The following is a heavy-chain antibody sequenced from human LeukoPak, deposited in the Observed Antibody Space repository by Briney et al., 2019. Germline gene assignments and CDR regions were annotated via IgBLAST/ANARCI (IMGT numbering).Heavy chain of an antibody. J-gene: IGHJ4*02. D-gene: IGHD1-26*01. CDR1: GGSISSGSYS. V-gene: IGHV4-30-2*01. CDR2: IYPRGST. Sequence: PSQTLSLTCAVSGGSISSGSYSWSWIRQPPGKGLEWIGYIYPRGSTYYNPSLKSRVILSLDKSANQFSLKLSSVTAADTAVYYCARLEVGATGGIAYWGQGTLVTVSS. CDR3: ARLEVGATGGIAY.